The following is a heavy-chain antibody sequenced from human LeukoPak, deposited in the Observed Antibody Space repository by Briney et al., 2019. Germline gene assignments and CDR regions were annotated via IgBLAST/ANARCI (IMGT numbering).Heavy chain of an antibody. CDR2: IHYSGST. CDR1: GGSISSYY. V-gene: IGHV4-59*12. D-gene: IGHD5-18*01. Sequence: SETLSLTCAVSGGSISSYYWSWIRQPPGKGLEWIGYIHYSGSTNYSPSLRSRVTMSVDTSKNQFSLKLSSVTAADTAVYYCARDASYGLFDYWGQGTLVTVSS. CDR3: ARDASYGLFDY. J-gene: IGHJ4*02.